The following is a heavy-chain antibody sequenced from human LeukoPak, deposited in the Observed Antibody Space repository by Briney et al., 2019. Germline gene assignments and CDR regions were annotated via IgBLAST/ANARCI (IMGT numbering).Heavy chain of an antibody. CDR1: GFTFSSYS. J-gene: IGHJ3*01. Sequence: GGSLRLSCAASGFTFSSYSMNWVRQAPGKGLEWVSGVSGTGENIYYGDSVKGRFTISRDNSRNTLYLQMNSLRVDDMGVYYCVKEPSGANVVPADAFDFWGQGQWSPSLQ. V-gene: IGHV3-23*01. D-gene: IGHD2-2*01. CDR3: VKEPSGANVVPADAFDF. CDR2: VSGTGENI.